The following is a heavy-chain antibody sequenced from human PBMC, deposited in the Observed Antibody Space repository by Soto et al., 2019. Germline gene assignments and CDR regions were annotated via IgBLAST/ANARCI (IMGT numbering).Heavy chain of an antibody. D-gene: IGHD3-10*01. CDR1: GYTFTSYG. V-gene: IGHV1-18*01. CDR3: ARGNTMVQGVILYYVDY. CDR2: ISAYNGNT. Sequence: QVQLVQSGAEVKKPGASVKVSCKASGYTFTSYGISWVRQAPGQGLEWMGWISAYNGNTNYAQKLQGRGTMTTDTSTSIAYMVLRSLRSDDTAVYYCARGNTMVQGVILYYVDYCGQCTLFTVSS. J-gene: IGHJ4*02.